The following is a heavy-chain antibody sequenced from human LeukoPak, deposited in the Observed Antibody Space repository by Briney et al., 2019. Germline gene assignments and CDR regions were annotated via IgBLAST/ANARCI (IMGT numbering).Heavy chain of an antibody. Sequence: SGTLSLTCAVSGGPISSSNWWSWVRQPPGKGLEWIGEIYHSGSTNYNPSLKSRVTISVDKSKNQFSLKLSSVTAADTAVYYCARAVGRFGEKLDYWGQGTLVTVSS. CDR3: ARAVGRFGEKLDY. CDR1: GGPISSSNW. CDR2: IYHSGST. J-gene: IGHJ4*02. D-gene: IGHD3-10*01. V-gene: IGHV4-4*02.